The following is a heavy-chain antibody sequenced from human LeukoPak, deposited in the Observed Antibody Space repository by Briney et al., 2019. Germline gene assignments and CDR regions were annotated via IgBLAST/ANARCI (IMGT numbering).Heavy chain of an antibody. CDR2: IKKDGTEK. J-gene: IGHJ4*02. CDR3: AIYGYGPFDSFGYYG. Sequence: PGGSLRLSCAASGFTFSSYTMSWVRQAPGKGLEWVANIKKDGTEKYYVDSVRGRFTVSRDNAKNSLHLVMSSLRAEDTAVYYCAIYGYGPFDSFGYYGWGQGTLVTVSS. V-gene: IGHV3-7*01. CDR1: GFTFSSYT. D-gene: IGHD3-22*01.